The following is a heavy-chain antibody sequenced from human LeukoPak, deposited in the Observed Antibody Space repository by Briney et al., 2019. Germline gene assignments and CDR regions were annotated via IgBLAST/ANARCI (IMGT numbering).Heavy chain of an antibody. D-gene: IGHD6-19*01. V-gene: IGHV1-46*01. CDR2: INPSGGST. CDR1: GFTFSSYG. CDR3: ARETPDSSGWESDY. J-gene: IGHJ4*02. Sequence: KTGGSLRLSCAASGFTFSSYGMHWVRQAPGQGLEWMGIINPSGGSTSYAQKFQGRVTMTRDTSTSTVYMELSSLRSEDTAVYYCARETPDSSGWESDYWGQGTLVTVSS.